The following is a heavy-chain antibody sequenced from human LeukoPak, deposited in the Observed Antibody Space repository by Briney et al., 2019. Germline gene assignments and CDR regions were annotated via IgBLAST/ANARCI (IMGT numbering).Heavy chain of an antibody. CDR3: ARGGSEQLSPPFDS. J-gene: IGHJ4*02. Sequence: ASVKVSCKASGYTFTSYYMHWVRQAPGQGLEWMGIINPSGGSTNYAQKFQGRVTMTRDTSTSTAYMELSSLRSGDTALYYCARGGSEQLSPPFDSWGQGTLVTVSS. CDR2: INPSGGST. CDR1: GYTFTSYY. V-gene: IGHV1-46*01. D-gene: IGHD3-10*01.